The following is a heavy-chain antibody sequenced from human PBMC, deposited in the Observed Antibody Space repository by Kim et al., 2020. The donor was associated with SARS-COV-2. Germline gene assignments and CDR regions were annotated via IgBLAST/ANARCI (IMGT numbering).Heavy chain of an antibody. CDR2: IDPSDSYT. J-gene: IGHJ4*02. D-gene: IGHD3-9*01. V-gene: IGHV5-10-1*01. Sequence: GESLKISCKGSGYSFTSYWISWVRQMPGKGLEWMGRIDPSDSYTNYSPSFQGHVTISADKSISTAYLQWSSLKASDTAMYYCARHPDVLRYFDWSTFPDYWGQGTLVTVSS. CDR3: ARHPDVLRYFDWSTFPDY. CDR1: GYSFTSYW.